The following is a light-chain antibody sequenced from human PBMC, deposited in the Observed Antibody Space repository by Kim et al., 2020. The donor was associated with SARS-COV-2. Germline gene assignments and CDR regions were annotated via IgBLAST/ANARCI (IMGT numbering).Light chain of an antibody. Sequence: SAGERAPRSCRASHFISSSLSWYQQLPGQTPRLLIYSASNRATDIPARFSGRGSGTDFSLTISSLEPEDFAVYYCQQRYNRISFGQGTRLEIK. CDR1: HFISSS. CDR2: SAS. J-gene: IGKJ5*01. CDR3: QQRYNRIS. V-gene: IGKV3-11*01.